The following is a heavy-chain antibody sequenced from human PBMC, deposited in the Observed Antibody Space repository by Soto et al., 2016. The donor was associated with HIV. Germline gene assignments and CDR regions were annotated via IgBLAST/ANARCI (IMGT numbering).Heavy chain of an antibody. V-gene: IGHV3-49*04. CDR1: GFTFGDYT. D-gene: IGHD3-3*01. CDR2: IRSKAYGGTT. CDR3: TSLYDFWSAHYSTGGDY. Sequence: EVQVVESGGGLVQPGRSLKLSCRTLGFTFGDYTMSWVRQAPGKGLEWVGFIRSKAYGGTTEYAASVKGRFTISRDDSKSIAYLQMNSLKTEDTAMYYCTSLYDFWSAHYSTGGDYVGPGTLVTVSS. J-gene: IGHJ4*03.